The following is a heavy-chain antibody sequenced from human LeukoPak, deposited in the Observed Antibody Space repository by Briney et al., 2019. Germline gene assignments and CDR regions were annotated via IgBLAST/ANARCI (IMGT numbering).Heavy chain of an antibody. CDR1: GFTFSHYG. CDR2: IWCDGSKE. CDR3: ARVTCSGGSCYVGLGIDY. Sequence: GGSLRLSCAASGFTFSHYGMHWVRQAPSKGLEWEAIIWCDGSKEYYEDSVKGRFTISRDNSKNTLYLQMNSLRAEDTAVYYCARVTCSGGSCYVGLGIDYWGQGTLVTVSS. D-gene: IGHD2-15*01. J-gene: IGHJ4*02. V-gene: IGHV3-33*01.